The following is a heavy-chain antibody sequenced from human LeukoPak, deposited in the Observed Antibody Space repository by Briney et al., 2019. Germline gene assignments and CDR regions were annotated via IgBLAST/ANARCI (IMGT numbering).Heavy chain of an antibody. Sequence: GGSLRLSCAASGFTFSTYSMNWVRQAPGKGLEWVSYISGTSSLIYYADSVRGRFTISRDNAKNSLYLQMNSLRAEDTAVYYCARGRDGSQSPIDDWGQGTLVTVSS. V-gene: IGHV3-21*05. J-gene: IGHJ4*02. CDR3: ARGRDGSQSPIDD. D-gene: IGHD5-24*01. CDR2: ISGTSSLI. CDR1: GFTFSTYS.